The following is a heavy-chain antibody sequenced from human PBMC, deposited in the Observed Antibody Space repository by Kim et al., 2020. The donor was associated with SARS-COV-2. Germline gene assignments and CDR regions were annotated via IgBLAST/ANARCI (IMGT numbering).Heavy chain of an antibody. CDR2: IKQDGSEK. V-gene: IGHV3-7*01. J-gene: IGHJ6*02. Sequence: GGSLRLSCAASGFTFSSYWMSWVRQAPGKGLEWVANIKQDGSEKYYVDSVKGRFTISRDNAKNSLYLQMNSLRAEDTAVYYCARDGTYYYGSGSCPGYYGMDVWGQGTTVTVSS. CDR1: GFTFSSYW. D-gene: IGHD3-10*01. CDR3: ARDGTYYYGSGSCPGYYGMDV.